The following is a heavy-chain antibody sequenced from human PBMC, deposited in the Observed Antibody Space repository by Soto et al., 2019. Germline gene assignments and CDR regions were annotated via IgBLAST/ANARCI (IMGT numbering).Heavy chain of an antibody. J-gene: IGHJ5*02. CDR3: ARYPYYYGSGSHVWFDP. CDR1: GGSISSYY. Sequence: SETLSLTCTVSGGSISSYYWSWIRQPPGKGLEWIGYIYYSGSTNYNPSLKSRVTISVDTSKNQFSLKLSSVTAADTAVYYCARYPYYYGSGSHVWFDPWGQGTLVNVSS. CDR2: IYYSGST. V-gene: IGHV4-59*08. D-gene: IGHD3-10*01.